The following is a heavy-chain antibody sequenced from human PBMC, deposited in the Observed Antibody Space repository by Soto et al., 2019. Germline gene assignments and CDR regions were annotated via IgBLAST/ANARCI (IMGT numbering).Heavy chain of an antibody. D-gene: IGHD6-19*01. Sequence: GGSLRLSCAASGFTFSSYWMSWVRQAPGKGLEWVANIKQDGSEKYYVDSVKGRFTISRDNAKNSLYLQMNSLRAEDTAVEYCARDIVREQWLGGYFDYWGQGTLVTVSS. CDR3: ARDIVREQWLGGYFDY. V-gene: IGHV3-7*01. CDR2: IKQDGSEK. J-gene: IGHJ4*02. CDR1: GFTFSSYW.